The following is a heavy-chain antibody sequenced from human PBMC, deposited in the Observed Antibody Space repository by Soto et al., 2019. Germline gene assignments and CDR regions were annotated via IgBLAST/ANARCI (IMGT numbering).Heavy chain of an antibody. D-gene: IGHD3-10*01. J-gene: IGHJ3*02. V-gene: IGHV3-11*01. Sequence: PVWPLRLSCTSSLFTFSDYYRSLILQNPVKLLECFSYISSSGSTIYYADSVKGRFTISRDNAKNSLYLQMNSLRAEDTAVYYCATSPGLWFGEFSRLLAFDIWGQGTMVTVSS. CDR1: LFTFSDYY. CDR2: ISSSGSTI. CDR3: ATSPGLWFGEFSRLLAFDI.